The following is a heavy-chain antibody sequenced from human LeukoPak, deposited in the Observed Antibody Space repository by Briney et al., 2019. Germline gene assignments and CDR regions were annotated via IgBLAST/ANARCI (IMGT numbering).Heavy chain of an antibody. CDR1: GGSISSYY. CDR3: ARQYSYGYYYYMDV. J-gene: IGHJ6*03. V-gene: IGHV4-59*01. CDR2: IYYSGST. Sequence: SETLSLTCTVSGGSISSYYWSWIRQPPGKGLEWIGYIYYSGSTNYNPSLKSRVTISVDTSKNQFFLKLSSVTAADTAVYYCARQYSYGYYYYMDVWGKGTTVTVSS. D-gene: IGHD5-18*01.